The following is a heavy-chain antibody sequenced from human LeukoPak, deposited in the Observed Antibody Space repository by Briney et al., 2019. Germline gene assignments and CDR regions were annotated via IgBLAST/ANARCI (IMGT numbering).Heavy chain of an antibody. CDR2: ISSSGSTI. V-gene: IGHV3-48*03. Sequence: GGSLRLSCAASGFTFSSYEMNWVCQAPGKGLEWVSYISSSGSTIYYADSVKGRFTISRDNAKNSLYLQMNSLRAEDTAVYYCARFLALYAFDIWGQGTMVTVSS. J-gene: IGHJ3*02. CDR3: ARFLALYAFDI. CDR1: GFTFSSYE.